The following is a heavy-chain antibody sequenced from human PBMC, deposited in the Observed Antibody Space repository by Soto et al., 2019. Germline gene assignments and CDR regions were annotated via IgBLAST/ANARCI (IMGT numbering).Heavy chain of an antibody. Sequence: EVQLLDSGGGLAQPGGSLRLSCAASGFTFGNYAMNWVRQAPGKGLEWVSTVSGNGAVTYYADSVKGRFTISRDNSRSTLYLQMNNLSAGDTAIYFCAKVPASLKSFDYWGQGALVTVSS. V-gene: IGHV3-23*01. D-gene: IGHD2-2*01. J-gene: IGHJ4*02. CDR3: AKVPASLKSFDY. CDR1: GFTFGNYA. CDR2: VSGNGAVT.